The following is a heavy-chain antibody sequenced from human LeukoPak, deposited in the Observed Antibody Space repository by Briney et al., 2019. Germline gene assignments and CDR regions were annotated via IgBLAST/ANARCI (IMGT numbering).Heavy chain of an antibody. D-gene: IGHD3-3*01. CDR3: ARDPTTYYDFWSDY. V-gene: IGHV3-11*04. Sequence: PGGSLRLSCAASGFTFSDYYMSWIRQAPGKGLEWVSYISSSGSTIYYADSVKGRFTISRDNAKNSLYLQMNSLRAKDTAVYYCARDPTTYYDFWSDYWGQGTLVTVSS. J-gene: IGHJ4*02. CDR1: GFTFSDYY. CDR2: ISSSGSTI.